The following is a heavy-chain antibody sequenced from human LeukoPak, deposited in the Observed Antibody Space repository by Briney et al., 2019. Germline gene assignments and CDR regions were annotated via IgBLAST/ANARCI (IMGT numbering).Heavy chain of an antibody. CDR2: IYYSGST. D-gene: IGHD3-9*01. V-gene: IGHV4-59*01. Sequence: SETLSLTCTVSGGSISSYYWSWIRQPPGKGLEWIGYIYYSGSTNYNPSLKSRVTISVDTSKNQFSLKLSSVTAADTAVYYCARPLTGYSYFDYWGQGTLVTVSS. CDR3: ARPLTGYSYFDY. CDR1: GGSISSYY. J-gene: IGHJ4*02.